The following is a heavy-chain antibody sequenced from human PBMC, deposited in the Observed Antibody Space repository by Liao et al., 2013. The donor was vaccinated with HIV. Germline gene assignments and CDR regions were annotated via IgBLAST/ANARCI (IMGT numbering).Heavy chain of an antibody. Sequence: QVQLQESGPGLVKPSETLSLTCTVSGGSISSYYWSWIRQPAGEGLEWIGRIYTTGSTNYNPSLKSRLTMSIDTSNNQFSLKVTSVTAADTAVYYCARVVDSNSWYWYFDLWGRGTLVTVSS. CDR2: IYTTGST. CDR1: GGSISSYY. V-gene: IGHV4-4*07. J-gene: IGHJ2*01. D-gene: IGHD6-13*01. CDR3: ARVVDSNSWYWYFDL.